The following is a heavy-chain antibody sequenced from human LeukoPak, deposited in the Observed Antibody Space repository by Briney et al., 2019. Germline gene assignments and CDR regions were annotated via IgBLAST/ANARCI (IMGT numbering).Heavy chain of an antibody. CDR2: ISAYNGNT. Sequence: GASVKVSCKASGYTFTSYGISWVRQAPGLGLEWMGWISAYNGNTNYAQKLQGRVTMTTDTSTSTAYMELRSLRSDDTAVYYCARSRLGYYYDSSRAFDIWGQGTMVTVSS. CDR3: ARSRLGYYYDSSRAFDI. CDR1: GYTFTSYG. J-gene: IGHJ3*02. D-gene: IGHD3-22*01. V-gene: IGHV1-18*01.